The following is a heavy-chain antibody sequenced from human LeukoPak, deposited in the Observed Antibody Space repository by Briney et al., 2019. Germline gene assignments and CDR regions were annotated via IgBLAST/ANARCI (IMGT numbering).Heavy chain of an antibody. J-gene: IGHJ5*02. D-gene: IGHD2-15*01. CDR3: ARDLGYCTGGTCYPDWFDP. Sequence: ASVKVSCKASGYTFTSYAMHWVRQAPGQRLEWMGWINAGNDNTKYSQKFQGRVTITRDTSASTAYMELSSLRSEDTAVYYCARDLGYCTGGTCYPDWFDPWGQGTLVTVSS. V-gene: IGHV1-3*01. CDR2: INAGNDNT. CDR1: GYTFTSYA.